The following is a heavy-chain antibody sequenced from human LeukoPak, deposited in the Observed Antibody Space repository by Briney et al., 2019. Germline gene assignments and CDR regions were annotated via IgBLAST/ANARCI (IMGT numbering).Heavy chain of an antibody. CDR2: ISSSSSYI. CDR1: GFTFSSYA. J-gene: IGHJ4*02. V-gene: IGHV3-21*01. CDR3: ARVLVRGGNYFDY. Sequence: PGASLRLSCAASGFTFSSYAMSWVRQAPGKGLEWVSSISSSSSYIYYADSVKGRFTISRDNAKNSLYLQMNSLRAEDTAVYYCARVLVRGGNYFDYWGQGTLVTVSS. D-gene: IGHD3-10*01.